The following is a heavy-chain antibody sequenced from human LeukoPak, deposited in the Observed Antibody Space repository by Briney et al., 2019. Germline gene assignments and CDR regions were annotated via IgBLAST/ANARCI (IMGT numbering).Heavy chain of an antibody. J-gene: IGHJ6*02. V-gene: IGHV4-4*07. CDR3: ARDKQQLVPRGMDV. CDR1: GGSISSYY. Sequence: SETLSLTCTVSGGSISSYYWSWIRQPAGKGLEWIGRIYTSGSTNYNPSLKSRVTMSVDTSKNQFSLKLSSVTAADTAVYYCARDKQQLVPRGMDVWGQGTTVTVSS. CDR2: IYTSGST. D-gene: IGHD6-13*01.